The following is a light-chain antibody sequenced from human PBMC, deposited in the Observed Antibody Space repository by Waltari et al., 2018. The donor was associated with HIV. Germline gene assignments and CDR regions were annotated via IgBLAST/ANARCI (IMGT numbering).Light chain of an antibody. Sequence: QSVLPQAPPVSGAPGQRLTISCSGSSPNIGAGHDVHWSQQRPGTAPKLLIYGDTNRPSGVPDRFSGSKSGTSASLVITGLQADDEADYYCQSFDSSLSSSVVFGGGTKLTVL. CDR2: GDT. CDR1: SPNIGAGHD. V-gene: IGLV1-40*01. J-gene: IGLJ2*01. CDR3: QSFDSSLSSSVV.